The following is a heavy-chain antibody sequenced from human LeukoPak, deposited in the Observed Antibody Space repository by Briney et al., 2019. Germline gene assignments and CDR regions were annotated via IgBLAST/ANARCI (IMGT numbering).Heavy chain of an antibody. J-gene: IGHJ6*02. Sequence: GGSLRLSCAASGFTFSSYGMHWVRQAPGKGLEWVAVIWYDGSNKYYADSVKSRFTISRDNSKNTLYLQMNSLRAEDTAVYYCARDFLRYGMDVWGQGTTVTVSS. CDR2: IWYDGSNK. CDR3: ARDFLRYGMDV. CDR1: GFTFSSYG. V-gene: IGHV3-33*01.